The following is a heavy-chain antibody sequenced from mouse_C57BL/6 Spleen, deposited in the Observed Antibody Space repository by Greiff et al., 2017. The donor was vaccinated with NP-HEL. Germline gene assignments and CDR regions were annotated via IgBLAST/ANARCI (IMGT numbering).Heavy chain of an antibody. CDR3: ASHYYGSSPHWYFDV. J-gene: IGHJ1*03. CDR2: IHPNSGST. V-gene: IGHV1-64*01. D-gene: IGHD1-1*01. Sequence: VQLQQSGAELVKPGASVKLSCKASGYTFTSYWMHWVKQRPGQGLEWIGMIHPNSGSTNYNEKFKSKATLTVDKSSSTAYMQLSSLTSEDSAVYYCASHYYGSSPHWYFDVWGTGTTVTVSS. CDR1: GYTFTSYW.